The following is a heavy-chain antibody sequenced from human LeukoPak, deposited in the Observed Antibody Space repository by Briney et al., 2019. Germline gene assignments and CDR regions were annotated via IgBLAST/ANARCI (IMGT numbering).Heavy chain of an antibody. D-gene: IGHD1-26*01. CDR3: ARDQLEQQDY. CDR1: GGSISSANYY. Sequence: PSETLSLTCTVSGGSISSANYYWGWIRQPSGKGLEWIGSVYNSGSTYYNPSLKSRVIVSLHMSQNQFSLKLSSVTAADTAVYYCARDQLEQQDYWGQGTLVTVSS. V-gene: IGHV4-39*07. CDR2: VYNSGST. J-gene: IGHJ4*02.